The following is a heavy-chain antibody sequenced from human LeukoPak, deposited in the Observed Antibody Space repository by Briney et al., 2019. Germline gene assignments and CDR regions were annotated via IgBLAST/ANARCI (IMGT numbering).Heavy chain of an antibody. D-gene: IGHD6-13*01. Sequence: GGSLRLSCAASGFTFSSYAMHWVRQAPGKGLEWMAVISYDGSNKYYADSVKGRFTISRDNSKNTLYLQMNSLRAEDTAVYYCARSSSWYGSSWGQGTLVTVSS. V-gene: IGHV3-30*04. CDR2: ISYDGSNK. J-gene: IGHJ4*02. CDR1: GFTFSSYA. CDR3: ARSSSWYGSS.